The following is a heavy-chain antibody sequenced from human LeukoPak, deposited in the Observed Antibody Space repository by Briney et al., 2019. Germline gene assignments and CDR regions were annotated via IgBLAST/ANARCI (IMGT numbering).Heavy chain of an antibody. D-gene: IGHD2-2*01. V-gene: IGHV5-51*01. CDR3: ARGRSTSCDY. CDR2: SYPGDSDT. CDR1: GYSFTSYW. Sequence: GESLKISCKGSGYSFTSYWIGWVRQMPGKGLERMGISYPGDSDTRYSTSFQGQVTISSDKSISPAYLQWSSLTASDTAMYYCARGRSTSCDYWGQGTLVTVSS. J-gene: IGHJ4*02.